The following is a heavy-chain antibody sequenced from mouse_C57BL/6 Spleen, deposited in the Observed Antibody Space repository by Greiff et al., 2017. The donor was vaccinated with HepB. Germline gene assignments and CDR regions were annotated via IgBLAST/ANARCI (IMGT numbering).Heavy chain of an antibody. CDR2: IWSGGST. D-gene: IGHD2-5*01. CDR1: GFSLTSYG. Sequence: VHLVESGPGLVQPSQSLSITCTVSGFSLTSYGVHWVRQSPGKGLEWLGVIWSGGSTDYNAAFISRLSISKDNSKSQVFFKMNSLQADDTAIYYCARPYYSNYGAMDYWGQGTSVTVSS. J-gene: IGHJ4*01. CDR3: ARPYYSNYGAMDY. V-gene: IGHV2-2*01.